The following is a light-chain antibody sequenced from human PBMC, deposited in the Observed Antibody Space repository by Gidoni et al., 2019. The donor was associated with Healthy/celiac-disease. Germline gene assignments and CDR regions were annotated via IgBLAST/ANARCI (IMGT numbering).Light chain of an antibody. V-gene: IGKV3-11*01. J-gene: IGKJ5*01. Sequence: DIVLPQSPATLSWSPGERATLSCRASQIVSSYLAWYQQKPGQAPRLLIYDASNRATGIPARFSGSGSGTDFTLTISSLEPEDFAVYYCQQRSNWPPITFXQXTRLEIK. CDR1: QIVSSY. CDR2: DAS. CDR3: QQRSNWPPIT.